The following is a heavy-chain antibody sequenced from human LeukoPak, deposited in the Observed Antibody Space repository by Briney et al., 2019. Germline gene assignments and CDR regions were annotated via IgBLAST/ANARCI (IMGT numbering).Heavy chain of an antibody. CDR1: GFTFSSYG. CDR2: IRYDGSNK. Sequence: GGSLRLSCAASGFTFSSYGMHWVRQAPGKGLEWVAFIRYDGSNKYYADSVKGRFTISRDNSKNTLYLQMNSLRAEDTAVYYCAKDYARNYYYYYMDVWGKGTTVTISS. V-gene: IGHV3-30*02. CDR3: AKDYARNYYYYYMDV. J-gene: IGHJ6*03. D-gene: IGHD4-17*01.